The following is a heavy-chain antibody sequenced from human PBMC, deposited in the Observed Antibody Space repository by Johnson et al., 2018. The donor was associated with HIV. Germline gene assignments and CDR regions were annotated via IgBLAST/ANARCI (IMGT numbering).Heavy chain of an antibody. CDR3: AKGSFGELSLDAFDF. V-gene: IGHV3-30*02. D-gene: IGHD3-10*01. J-gene: IGHJ3*01. Sequence: VQLVESGGGVVQPGGSLRLSCAASGFTFSSYGMHWVRQAPGNGLEWVAFIRYDGSNKFYADSVMGRFTISRDNSKNTLYLQLNILRSEYTAVYYCAKGSFGELSLDAFDFWGQGTMVTVSS. CDR1: GFTFSSYG. CDR2: IRYDGSNK.